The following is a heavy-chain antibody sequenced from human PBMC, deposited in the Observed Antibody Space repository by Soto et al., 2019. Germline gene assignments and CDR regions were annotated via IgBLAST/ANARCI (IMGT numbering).Heavy chain of an antibody. Sequence: GGSLRLSCATSGFTFSSQWMSWVRQAPGKGLEWVANINQDGSAKNYVDSVKGRFTISRDNAQNSLYLQMGSLRGEDTAVYYCARGANWGRGTLVTVSS. CDR3: ARGAN. CDR2: INQDGSAK. V-gene: IGHV3-7*01. CDR1: GFTFSSQW. J-gene: IGHJ4*02.